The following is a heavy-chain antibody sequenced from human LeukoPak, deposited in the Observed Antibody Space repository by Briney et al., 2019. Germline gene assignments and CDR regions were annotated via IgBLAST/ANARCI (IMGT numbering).Heavy chain of an antibody. D-gene: IGHD4-17*01. J-gene: IGHJ6*02. CDR1: GFTFSNAW. Sequence: PGGSLRLSCAASGFTFSNAWMSWVRQAPGKGLEWVGRIKSKTDGGTTDYAAPVKGRFTISRDDSKNTLYLQMNSLKTEDTAVYYCTTGVKYGDYVDYYYYGMDVWGQGTTVTVSS. CDR3: TTGVKYGDYVDYYYYGMDV. V-gene: IGHV3-15*01. CDR2: IKSKTDGGTT.